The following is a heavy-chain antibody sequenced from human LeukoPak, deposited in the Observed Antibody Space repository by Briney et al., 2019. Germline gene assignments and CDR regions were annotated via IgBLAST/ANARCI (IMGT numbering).Heavy chain of an antibody. Sequence: GSLRLSCAASGFTFSSYSMNWVRQAPGKGLEWIGEINHSGSTNYNPSLKSRVTISVDTSKNQFSLKLSSVTAADTAVYYCARGYSYGYSYYYYYMDVWGKGTTVTVSS. V-gene: IGHV4-34*01. J-gene: IGHJ6*03. CDR3: ARGYSYGYSYYYYYMDV. CDR1: GFTFSSYS. CDR2: INHSGST. D-gene: IGHD5-18*01.